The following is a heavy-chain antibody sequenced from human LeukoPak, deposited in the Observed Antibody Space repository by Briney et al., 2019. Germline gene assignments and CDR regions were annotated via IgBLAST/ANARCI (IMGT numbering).Heavy chain of an antibody. CDR3: ARGGYYGSGSYYPTRCYFDY. V-gene: IGHV1-18*01. CDR1: GYTFTSYG. Sequence: ASVKVSCKASGYTFTSYGISWVRQAPGQGLEWMGWISAYNGNTNYAQKLQGRVTMTTDTSTSTAYMELRSLRSDNTAVYYCARGGYYGSGSYYPTRCYFDYWGQGTLVTVSS. CDR2: ISAYNGNT. J-gene: IGHJ4*02. D-gene: IGHD3-10*01.